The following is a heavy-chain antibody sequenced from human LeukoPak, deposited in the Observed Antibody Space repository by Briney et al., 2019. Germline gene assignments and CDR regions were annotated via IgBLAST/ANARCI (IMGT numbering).Heavy chain of an antibody. Sequence: ASVKVSCKASGYTFTSYDINWVRQATGQGLEWMAWMNPNSGNTGYAQKFQGRVTITRNTSISTAYMELSSLRSEDTAVYYCARGARDCSSTSCLYYFDYWGQGTLVTVSS. D-gene: IGHD2-2*01. J-gene: IGHJ4*02. V-gene: IGHV1-8*03. CDR1: GYTFTSYD. CDR3: ARGARDCSSTSCLYYFDY. CDR2: MNPNSGNT.